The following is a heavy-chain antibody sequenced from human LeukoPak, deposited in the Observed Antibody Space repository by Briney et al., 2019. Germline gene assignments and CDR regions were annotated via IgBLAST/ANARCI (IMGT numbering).Heavy chain of an antibody. J-gene: IGHJ4*02. CDR3: GIRYGSGTAFDY. CDR2: ISAYNGNT. Sequence: ASVKVSCKASGYTLTSYGISRVPQAPGQGLEWRGWISAYNGNTNYAQKLQGRVTLNTDTSTSTAYMELRSLRSDDTAVYYCGIRYGSGTAFDYWGQGTLVTVSS. CDR1: GYTLTSYG. D-gene: IGHD3-10*01. V-gene: IGHV1-18*04.